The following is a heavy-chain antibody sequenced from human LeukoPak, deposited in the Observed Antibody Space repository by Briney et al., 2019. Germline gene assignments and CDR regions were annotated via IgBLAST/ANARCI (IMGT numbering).Heavy chain of an antibody. J-gene: IGHJ5*02. CDR3: ARLEHSSSWYLFDP. V-gene: IGHV4-59*01. CDR2: IYYSGST. D-gene: IGHD6-13*01. Sequence: SETLSLTCTVSGGSISSYYWSWIRQPPGKGLEWIGYIYYSGSTNYNPSLKSRVTISVDTSKNQFSLKLSSVTAADTAVYYCARLEHSSSWYLFDPWGQGTLVTVSS. CDR1: GGSISSYY.